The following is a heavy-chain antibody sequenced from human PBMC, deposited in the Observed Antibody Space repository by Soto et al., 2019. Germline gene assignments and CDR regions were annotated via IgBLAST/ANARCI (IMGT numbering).Heavy chain of an antibody. Sequence: QVQLQESGPGLVKPSETLSLTCTVSGGSISSYYWSWIRQPPGKGLEWIGYIYYSGSTNYHPSLXVXPXLXXDTSNTQFSLKLSSVTAADTAVYYCARRYGSCFDYWGQGTLVTVSS. CDR1: GGSISSYY. CDR2: IYYSGST. J-gene: IGHJ4*02. CDR3: ARRYGSCFDY. D-gene: IGHD5-18*01. V-gene: IGHV4-59*08.